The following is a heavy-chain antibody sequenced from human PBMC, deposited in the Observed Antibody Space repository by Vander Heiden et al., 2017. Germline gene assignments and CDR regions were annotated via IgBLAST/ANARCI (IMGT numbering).Heavy chain of an antibody. D-gene: IGHD3-3*01. CDR1: DFNVPRNY. Sequence: EVQLVEPGGGLLQPGGPLRLSCADSDFNVPRNYMAWVRQAPGKGLEWVSLIRRAGDTCYADSVKGRFTISRDNSKNTLYLQMSSLRAEDTAVYYCTGGAGYHTPDWGQGTLVTVSS. J-gene: IGHJ4*02. V-gene: IGHV3-53*01. CDR3: TGGAGYHTPD. CDR2: IRRAGDT.